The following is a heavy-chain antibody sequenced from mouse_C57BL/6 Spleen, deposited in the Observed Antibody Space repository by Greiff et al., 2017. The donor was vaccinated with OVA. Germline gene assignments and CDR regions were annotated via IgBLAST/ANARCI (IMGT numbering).Heavy chain of an antibody. D-gene: IGHD1-1*01. CDR3: ARDSSVVEGYAMDY. V-gene: IGHV3-6*01. J-gene: IGHJ4*01. CDR2: ISYDGSN. Sequence: ESGPGLVKPSQSLSLTCSVTGYSITSGYYWNWIRQFPGNKLEWMGYISYDGSNNYNPSLKNRISITRDTSKNQFFLKLNSVTTEDTATYYCARDSSVVEGYAMDYWGQGTSVTVSS. CDR1: GYSITSGYY.